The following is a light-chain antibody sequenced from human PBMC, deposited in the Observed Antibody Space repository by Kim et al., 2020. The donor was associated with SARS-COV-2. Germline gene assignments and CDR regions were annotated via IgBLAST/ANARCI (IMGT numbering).Light chain of an antibody. V-gene: IGKV3-20*01. CDR3: QQYGSSSIT. CDR2: GTS. Sequence: APGDRPTLSCRARQSVTAGYLAWYRQKPGQAPRLLISGTSNRASGIPDRFSGSGSGTDFTLTISRLEPEDFAVYYCQQYGSSSITFGQGTRLEIK. J-gene: IGKJ5*01. CDR1: QSVTAGY.